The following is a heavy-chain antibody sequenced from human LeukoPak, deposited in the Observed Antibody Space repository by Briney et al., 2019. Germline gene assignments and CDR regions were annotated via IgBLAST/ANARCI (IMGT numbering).Heavy chain of an antibody. J-gene: IGHJ3*02. V-gene: IGHV4-4*02. D-gene: IGHD3-9*01. CDR3: ARTLRRILGYFDWLLRNDAFDI. CDR2: IYHSGST. CDR1: GGSISSSNW. Sequence: SETLSLTCAVSGGSISSSNWWSWVRQPPGKGLEWIGEIYHSGSTNYNPSLKSRVTISVDKSKNQFSLKLSSVTAADTAVYYYARTLRRILGYFDWLLRNDAFDIWGQGTMVTVSS.